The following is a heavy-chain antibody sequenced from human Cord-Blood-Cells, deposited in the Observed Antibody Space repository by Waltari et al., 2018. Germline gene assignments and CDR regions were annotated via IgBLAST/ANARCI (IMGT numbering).Heavy chain of an antibody. V-gene: IGHV1-8*01. CDR2: MNPNSGNT. Sequence: QVQLVQSGAEVKKPGASVKVSCKASGYPFPSYYINWVRQATGQGLEWMGWMNPNSGNTGYAQKFQGRVTMTRNTSISTAYMELSSLRSEDTAVYYCARGSIPLKDAFDIWGQGTMVTVSS. J-gene: IGHJ3*02. CDR1: GYPFPSYY. CDR3: ARGSIPLKDAFDI.